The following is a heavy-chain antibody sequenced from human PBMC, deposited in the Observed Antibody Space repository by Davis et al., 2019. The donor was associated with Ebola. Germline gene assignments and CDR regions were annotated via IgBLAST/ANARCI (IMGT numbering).Heavy chain of an antibody. CDR3: ATLRRTITGMDDGFDI. CDR1: GYRFTSHW. CDR2: IYPGDSDT. J-gene: IGHJ3*02. D-gene: IGHD1-20*01. Sequence: KVSCKASGYRFTSHWIGWVRQMPGKGLEWMGIIYPGDSDTRYSPSFQGQVTISADKSIGTAYLQWSSLKASDTAMYYCATLRRTITGMDDGFDIWGQGTMVTVSS. V-gene: IGHV5-51*01.